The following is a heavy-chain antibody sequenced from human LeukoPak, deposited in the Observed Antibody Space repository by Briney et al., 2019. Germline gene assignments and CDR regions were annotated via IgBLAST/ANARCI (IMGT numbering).Heavy chain of an antibody. D-gene: IGHD2-2*01. CDR1: GYTLINYY. CDR3: VRDRPGIVVIPAAPGDY. CDR2: INPSGGGT. V-gene: IGHV1-46*01. Sequence: GASVMVSCKAVGYTLINYYMHWVRQAPGQGLEWMGIINPSGGGTSYAQKFQDRVTLTSDTSTSTFYMELSSLRSEDTAVYYCVRDRPGIVVIPAAPGDYWGQGTLVTVSS. J-gene: IGHJ4*02.